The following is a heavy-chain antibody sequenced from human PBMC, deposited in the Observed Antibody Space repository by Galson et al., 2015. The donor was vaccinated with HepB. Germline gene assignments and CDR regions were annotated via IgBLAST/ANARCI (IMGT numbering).Heavy chain of an antibody. CDR1: GFTFSSYW. Sequence: SLRLSCAASGFTFSSYWMSWVRQAPGKGLEWVANIKQDGSEKYYVDSVKGRFTTSRDNSKNTLYLQMNSLRAEDTAVYYCAKDEFLGELLPWFDPWGQGTLVTVSS. V-gene: IGHV3-7*03. D-gene: IGHD1-26*01. J-gene: IGHJ5*02. CDR3: AKDEFLGELLPWFDP. CDR2: IKQDGSEK.